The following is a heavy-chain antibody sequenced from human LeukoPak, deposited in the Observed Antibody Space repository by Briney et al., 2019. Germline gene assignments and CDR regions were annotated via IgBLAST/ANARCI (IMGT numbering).Heavy chain of an antibody. V-gene: IGHV4-34*01. CDR2: INHSGST. J-gene: IGHJ3*02. D-gene: IGHD6-13*01. Sequence: PSETLSLTCAVYGGSFSGYYWSWIRQPPGKGLEWIGEINHSGSTNYNPSLKSRVTISVDTSKNQFSLELSSVTAADTAVYYCARGRRYSSSCFDIWGQGTMVTVSS. CDR3: ARGRRYSSSCFDI. CDR1: GGSFSGYY.